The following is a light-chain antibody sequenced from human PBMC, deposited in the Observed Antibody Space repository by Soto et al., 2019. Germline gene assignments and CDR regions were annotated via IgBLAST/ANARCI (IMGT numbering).Light chain of an antibody. V-gene: IGKV3-20*01. Sequence: EIVLTQSPGTLSLSQGERATLSCRASQSVSSSYLAWYQQKPGQAPRLLIYGASSRATGSPDRFSGSGSGKDFTLTISRMEPEDFAVYYCQQYGSSAPPFGQGKKVEI. CDR3: QQYGSSAPP. CDR1: QSVSSSY. J-gene: IGKJ1*01. CDR2: GAS.